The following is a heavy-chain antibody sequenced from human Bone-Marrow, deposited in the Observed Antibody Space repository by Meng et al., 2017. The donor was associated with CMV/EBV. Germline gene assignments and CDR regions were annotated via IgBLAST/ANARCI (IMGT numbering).Heavy chain of an antibody. Sequence: ASVKVSCKASGYTFTGYYMRWVRQAPGQGLEWMGWISAYNGNTNYAQKLQGRVTMTTDTSTSTAYMELRSLRSDDTAVYYCARDEEMGPAAQNYYGMDVCGQGTTVAVSS. D-gene: IGHD2-2*01. V-gene: IGHV1-18*04. CDR1: GYTFTGYY. J-gene: IGHJ6*02. CDR2: ISAYNGNT. CDR3: ARDEEMGPAAQNYYGMDV.